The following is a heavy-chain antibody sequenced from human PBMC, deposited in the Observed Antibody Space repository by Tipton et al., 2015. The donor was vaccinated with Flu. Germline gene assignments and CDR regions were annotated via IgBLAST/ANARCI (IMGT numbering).Heavy chain of an antibody. CDR3: ARGDGYNFDY. D-gene: IGHD5-24*01. CDR2: IYYSGST. Sequence: TLSLTCTVSGGSISSHYWSWIRQPPGKGLEWIGYIYYSGSTFYNPSLKSRVTISVDTSKNQFSLKLSSVTAADTAVYYCARGDGYNFDYWGQGTLVTVSS. V-gene: IGHV4-59*08. CDR1: GGSISSHY. J-gene: IGHJ4*02.